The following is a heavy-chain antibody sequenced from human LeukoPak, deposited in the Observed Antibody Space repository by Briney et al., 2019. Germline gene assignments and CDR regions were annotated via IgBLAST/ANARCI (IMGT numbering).Heavy chain of an antibody. D-gene: IGHD3-3*01. CDR2: IYYSGST. CDR3: ARHGRDFWSGYTNNWFDP. V-gene: IGHV4-39*01. CDR1: GGSISSSSYY. Sequence: SSETLSLTCTVSGGSISSSSYYWGWIRQPPGKGLEWIGSIYYSGSTYYNPSLKSRVTISVDTSKNQFSLKLSSVTAADTAVYYCARHGRDFWSGYTNNWFDPWGLGTLVTVSS. J-gene: IGHJ5*02.